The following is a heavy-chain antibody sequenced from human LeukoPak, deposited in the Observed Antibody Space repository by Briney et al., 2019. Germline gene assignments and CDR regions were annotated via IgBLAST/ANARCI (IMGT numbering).Heavy chain of an antibody. Sequence: SETLSLTCSVSGASISSHYWSWLPQPAGRGLEWIGRVYDSGRANYNPSLKDRVTISLDTSNNQFSLKLSSVTAADTAVYYCAGRARGTYYIDSWGQGTLVTVSS. J-gene: IGHJ4*02. CDR2: VYDSGRA. CDR1: GASISSHY. D-gene: IGHD1-26*01. CDR3: AGRARGTYYIDS. V-gene: IGHV4-4*07.